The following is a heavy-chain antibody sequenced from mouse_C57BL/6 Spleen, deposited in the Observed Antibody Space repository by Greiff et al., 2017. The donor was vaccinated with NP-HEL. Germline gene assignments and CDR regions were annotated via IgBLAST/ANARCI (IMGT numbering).Heavy chain of an antibody. Sequence: QVQLQQPGAELVMPGASVKLSCKASGYTFTSYWMHWVKQRPGQGLEWIGEIDPSDSYTNYNQKFKGKSTLTVDKSSSTAYMQLSSLTSEDSAVYYCASSDYYGSSLYFDVWGTGTTVTVSS. D-gene: IGHD1-1*01. CDR1: GYTFTSYW. J-gene: IGHJ1*03. CDR3: ASSDYYGSSLYFDV. V-gene: IGHV1-69*01. CDR2: IDPSDSYT.